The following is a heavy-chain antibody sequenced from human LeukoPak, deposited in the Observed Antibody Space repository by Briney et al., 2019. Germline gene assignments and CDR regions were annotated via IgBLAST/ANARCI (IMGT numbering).Heavy chain of an antibody. CDR3: AKDMGYFTGMDV. D-gene: IGHD2-8*01. CDR1: GFTFSNFW. V-gene: IGHV3-7*03. J-gene: IGHJ6*02. CDR2: IKQDGSEK. Sequence: TGGSLRLSCAASGFTFSNFWMSWVRQAPGKGLEWVANIKQDGSEKYYVDSVKGRFTISRDNAKNTLYLQMNSLRAEDTAVYYCAKDMGYFTGMDVWGQGTTVTVSS.